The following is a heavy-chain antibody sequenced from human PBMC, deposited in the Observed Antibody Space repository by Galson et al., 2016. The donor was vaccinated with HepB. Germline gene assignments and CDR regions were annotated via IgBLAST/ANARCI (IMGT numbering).Heavy chain of an antibody. CDR3: ARYFGIREFIRSSRSVWYFDL. CDR1: GGSISNYY. D-gene: IGHD3-10*01. J-gene: IGHJ2*01. V-gene: IGHV4-4*07. CDR2: IYTSGTT. Sequence: SETLSLTCTVSGGSISNYYWSWIRQPAGQGLEWIGRIYTSGTTNHNPSLQSRLPMSLDTSKNQVPRKLSSVPAADTAINSCARYFGIREFIRSSRSVWYFDLWGRGTLVTVSS.